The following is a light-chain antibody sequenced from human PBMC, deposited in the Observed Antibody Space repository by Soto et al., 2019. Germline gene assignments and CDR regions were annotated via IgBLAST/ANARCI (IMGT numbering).Light chain of an antibody. CDR1: QSISSY. V-gene: IGKV1-39*01. CDR3: QQSYSSPRT. Sequence: DLQRSQNTSSLSASVGDRVTITCRASQSISSYLNWYQQKPGKAPKLLIFAASSLQSGVPSRFSGSRSGPDFTLTISSLQPEDFATYYCQQSYSSPRTFGQGTKVDIK. J-gene: IGKJ1*01. CDR2: AAS.